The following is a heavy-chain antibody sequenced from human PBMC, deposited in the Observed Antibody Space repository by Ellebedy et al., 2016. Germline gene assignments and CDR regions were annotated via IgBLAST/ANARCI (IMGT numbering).Heavy chain of an antibody. V-gene: IGHV3-48*02. J-gene: IGHJ6*02. CDR1: GFTFSSYS. CDR3: ARVGRANYYYYYGMDV. CDR2: ISSSSSTI. D-gene: IGHD3-10*01. Sequence: GESLKISCAASGFTFSSYSMNWVRQAPGKGLEWVSYISSSSSTIYYADSVKGRFTISRDNAKNSLYLQMNSLRDEDTAVYYCARVGRANYYYYYGMDVWGQGTTVTVSS.